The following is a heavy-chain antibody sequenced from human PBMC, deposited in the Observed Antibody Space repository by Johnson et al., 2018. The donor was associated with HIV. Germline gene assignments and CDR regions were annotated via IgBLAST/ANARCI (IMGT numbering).Heavy chain of an antibody. J-gene: IGHJ3*02. CDR3: AGLAVRGSAGAFDI. CDR1: GFTFSDYY. D-gene: IGHD3-10*01. V-gene: IGHV3-11*04. CDR2: ISSSGSII. Sequence: QVQLVESGGGLVKPGGSLRLPCAASGFTFSDYYMSWIRQAPGKGLEWVSYISSSGSIIHYADSVKARFTISRDNAKNSLYLQLNSLRAEDTALYYCAGLAVRGSAGAFDIWGQGTLVTVSS.